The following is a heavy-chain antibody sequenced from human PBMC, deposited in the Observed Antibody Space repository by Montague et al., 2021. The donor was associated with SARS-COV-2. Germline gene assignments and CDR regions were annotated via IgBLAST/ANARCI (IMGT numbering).Heavy chain of an antibody. Sequence: CAISGDSVSIYIATWNWIRQSPSRGLEWLGRTYYRSKWYNDYAESVKSRITIDPDTSKHQFSLHLNSVTPEDTAVYYCARIPVGSKYYFDFWGQGTLVTVSS. CDR1: GDSVSIYIAT. V-gene: IGHV6-1*01. J-gene: IGHJ4*02. CDR2: TYYRSKWYN. D-gene: IGHD2-2*01. CDR3: ARIPVGSKYYFDF.